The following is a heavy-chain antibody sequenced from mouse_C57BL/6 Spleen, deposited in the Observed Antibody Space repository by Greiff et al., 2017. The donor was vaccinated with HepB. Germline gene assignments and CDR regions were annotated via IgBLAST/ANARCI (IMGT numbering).Heavy chain of an antibody. CDR1: GFTFSSYG. V-gene: IGHV5-6*01. D-gene: IGHD2-5*01. CDR3: ARHNSNYPFAY. CDR2: ISSGGSYT. J-gene: IGHJ3*01. Sequence: EVMLVESGGDLVKPGGSLKLSCAASGFTFSSYGMSWVRQTPDKRLEWVATISSGGSYTYYPDSVKGRFTISIDNAKNTLYLQMSSLKSEDTAIYYCARHNSNYPFAYWGQGTLVTVSA.